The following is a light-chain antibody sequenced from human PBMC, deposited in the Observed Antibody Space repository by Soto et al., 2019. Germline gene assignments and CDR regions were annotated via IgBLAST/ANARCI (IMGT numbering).Light chain of an antibody. J-gene: IGLJ3*02. CDR2: EGS. CDR1: SSDVGNYNL. CDR3: CSYAGSSTWV. V-gene: IGLV2-23*01. Sequence: QSALTQPASVSGSPGQSITISCTGTSSDVGNYNLVSWYQQHPGRAPKLKIYEGSKRPSGVSNRFSGSKSGNTASLTISGLQAEDEADYYCCSYAGSSTWVFGGGTKVTVL.